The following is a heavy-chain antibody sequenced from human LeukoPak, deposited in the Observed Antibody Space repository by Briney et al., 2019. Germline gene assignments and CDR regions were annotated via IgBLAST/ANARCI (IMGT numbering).Heavy chain of an antibody. CDR2: INPSGGST. Sequence: ASVKVSCKASGYTFTSYYMHWVRQAPGQGLEWMGIINPSGGSTSYAQKFQGRVTITADESTSTAYMELSSLRSEDTAVYYCARETLVATSGTYYVDYWGQGTLVTVSS. CDR3: ARETLVATSGTYYVDY. D-gene: IGHD5-12*01. V-gene: IGHV1-46*01. CDR1: GYTFTSYY. J-gene: IGHJ4*02.